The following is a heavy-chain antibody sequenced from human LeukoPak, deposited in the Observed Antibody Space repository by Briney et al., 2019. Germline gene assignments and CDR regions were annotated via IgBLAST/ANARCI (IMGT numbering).Heavy chain of an antibody. D-gene: IGHD1-26*01. V-gene: IGHV3-21*01. CDR2: ITSTSSYM. CDR3: ARDPYSGGYGDDYYYYMDV. J-gene: IGHJ6*03. CDR1: GFPFSSYS. Sequence: GGSLRLSCAASGFPFSSYSMNWVRQAPGKGLEWVSSITSTSSYMYYADSVKGRFTISRDNAQHSLYLHMSSLRAEDTAVYYCARDPYSGGYGDDYYYYMDVWGKGTTVTISS.